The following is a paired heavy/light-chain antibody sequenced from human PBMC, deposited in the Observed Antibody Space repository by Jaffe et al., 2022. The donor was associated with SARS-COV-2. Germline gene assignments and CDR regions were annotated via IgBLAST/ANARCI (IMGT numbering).Light chain of an antibody. J-gene: IGLJ2*01. CDR3: SSYTTTNALVL. V-gene: IGLV2-14*03. Sequence: QSALTQPASVSGSPGQSITISCTGSHRDIGAYDYVFWYQQYPGKVPKLILYDVTFRPSGIPDRFSGSKSGNTASLTISGLQPDDEAHYYCSSYTTTNALVLFGGGTQLTVL. CDR1: HRDIGAYDY. CDR2: DVT.
Heavy chain of an antibody. J-gene: IGHJ6*03. CDR3: ARDLPSAAGAGGRSYDYFYYYMDV. V-gene: IGHV1-69*01. CDR1: GGSFRSHS. CDR2: FMPVFDKA. D-gene: IGHD3-16*01. Sequence: QLQLIQSGPEVKKPGSSVRVSCQASGGSFRSHSISWVRQAPGRGLEWMGGFMPVFDKAHYAQKFRGRLTLTAVEATNTAYMDLTSLRPEDTAIYFCARDLPSAAGAGGRSYDYFYYYMDVWGEGTTVTVSS.